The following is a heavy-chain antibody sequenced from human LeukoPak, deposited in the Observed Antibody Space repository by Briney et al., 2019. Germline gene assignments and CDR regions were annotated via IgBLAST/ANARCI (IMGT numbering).Heavy chain of an antibody. J-gene: IGHJ2*01. CDR2: IWYDGSNK. V-gene: IGHV3-33*01. D-gene: IGHD3-10*01. CDR1: GFTFSSYG. Sequence: GGSLRLSCAASGFTFSSYGMHWVRQAPGKGLEWVAVIWYDGSNKYYADSVKGRFTISRDNSKNTLYLQMNSLRAEDTAVYYCARDFQGSGSYRLNWYFDLWGRGTLVTVSS. CDR3: ARDFQGSGSYRLNWYFDL.